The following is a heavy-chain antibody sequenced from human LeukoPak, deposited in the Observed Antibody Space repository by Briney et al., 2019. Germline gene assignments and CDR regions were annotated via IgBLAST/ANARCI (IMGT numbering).Heavy chain of an antibody. J-gene: IGHJ6*03. CDR1: GFTFSTYA. Sequence: PGGSLRLSCAASGFTFSTYAMNWVRQAPGKGLEWVSGISGSGGSTYYADSVKGRFTISRDNSENTLYLQMNSLRAEDTAVYYCAKGGVVIVRDFYYYYMDVWGNGTTVTVSS. CDR3: AKGGVVIVRDFYYYYMDV. CDR2: ISGSGGST. V-gene: IGHV3-23*01. D-gene: IGHD3-3*01.